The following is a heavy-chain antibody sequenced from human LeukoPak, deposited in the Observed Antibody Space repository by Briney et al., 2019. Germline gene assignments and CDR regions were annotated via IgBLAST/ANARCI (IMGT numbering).Heavy chain of an antibody. CDR3: ASGLRYFDLYY. V-gene: IGHV4-4*07. CDR1: GGSISSYY. D-gene: IGHD3-9*01. Sequence: SETLSLTCTVSGGSISSYYWSWIRQPAGKGLEWLGRIYTSGSTNYNPSLKSRVTISVDTSKNQFSLKLSSVTAADTAVYYCASGLRYFDLYYWGQGTLVTVSS. J-gene: IGHJ4*02. CDR2: IYTSGST.